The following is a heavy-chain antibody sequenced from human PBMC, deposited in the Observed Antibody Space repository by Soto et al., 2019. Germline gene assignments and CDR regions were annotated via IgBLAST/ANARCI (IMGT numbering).Heavy chain of an antibody. D-gene: IGHD6-13*01. CDR2: ISAYNGNT. V-gene: IGHV1-18*04. J-gene: IGHJ6*02. Sequence: GASVKVSCKASGYTFTSYGISWVRQAPGQGLEWMGWISAYNGNTNYAQKLQGRVTMTTDTSTSTAYMELRSLRSDDTAVYYCARDSSSWYYYYYGMDVWGQGTTVTAP. CDR3: ARDSSSWYYYYYGMDV. CDR1: GYTFTSYG.